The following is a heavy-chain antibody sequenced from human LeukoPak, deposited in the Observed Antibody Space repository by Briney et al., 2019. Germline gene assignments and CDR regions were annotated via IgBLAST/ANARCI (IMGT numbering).Heavy chain of an antibody. V-gene: IGHV4-39*07. D-gene: IGHD3-10*01. CDR3: ARVGHGSFSMDV. J-gene: IGHJ6*03. Sequence: SSETLSLTCTVSGGSISSSSYYWGWIRQPPGKGLEWIGSIYYSGSTYYNPSLKSRVTISVDTSKNQFSLKLSSVTAADTAVYYCARVGHGSFSMDVWGKGTTVTVSS. CDR2: IYYSGST. CDR1: GGSISSSSYY.